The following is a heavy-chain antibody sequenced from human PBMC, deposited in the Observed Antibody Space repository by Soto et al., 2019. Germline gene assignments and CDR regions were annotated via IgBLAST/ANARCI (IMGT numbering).Heavy chain of an antibody. Sequence: QVQLVQSGAEVKKPGSSVKVSCKASGGTFSSYAISWVRQAPGQGLEWMGGIIPIFGTANYAQKFQGRVTITANESTSKAYMEMSSLRSEDTAVYYCARDRERLGGLVRGSFDYWGKGTLVTVSS. CDR1: GGTFSSYA. J-gene: IGHJ4*02. CDR2: IIPIFGTA. D-gene: IGHD6-6*01. V-gene: IGHV1-69*01. CDR3: ARDRERLGGLVRGSFDY.